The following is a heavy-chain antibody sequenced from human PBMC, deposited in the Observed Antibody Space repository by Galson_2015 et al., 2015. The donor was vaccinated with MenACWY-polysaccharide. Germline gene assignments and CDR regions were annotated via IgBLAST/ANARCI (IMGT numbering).Heavy chain of an antibody. D-gene: IGHD2-2*01. Sequence: SLRLSCAASGFTFSDYYMTWIRQAPGKGLDWVSYISSSGSTVDYADSVKGRFTISRDNAKNSLYLQMSSLSAEDTAAYYCERDGGGGGYCSSTSCRGAFDIWGQGTVVTVSS. CDR3: ERDGGGGGYCSSTSCRGAFDI. CDR1: GFTFSDYY. J-gene: IGHJ3*02. CDR2: ISSSGSTV. V-gene: IGHV3-11*01.